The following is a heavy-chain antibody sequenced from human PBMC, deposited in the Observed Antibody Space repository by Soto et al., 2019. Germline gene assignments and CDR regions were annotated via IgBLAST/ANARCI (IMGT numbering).Heavy chain of an antibody. Sequence: QVQLVQSGAEVKKPGASVKVSCKASGYTFTSYGISWVRQAPGQGLEWMGWISAYNGNTNYAQNLQGRVTMTTDTSTRIAYMELRSLRSDDTAVYYCARDLRGYYDFWSGSNWFDPWGQGPLVTVSS. V-gene: IGHV1-18*01. CDR3: ARDLRGYYDFWSGSNWFDP. D-gene: IGHD3-3*01. CDR2: ISAYNGNT. J-gene: IGHJ5*02. CDR1: GYTFTSYG.